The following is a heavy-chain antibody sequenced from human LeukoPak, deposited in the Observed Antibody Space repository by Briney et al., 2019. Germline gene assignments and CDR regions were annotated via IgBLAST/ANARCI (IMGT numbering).Heavy chain of an antibody. CDR2: ISYDGSNK. D-gene: IGHD3-16*01. CDR3: AKAGGEYWLYNDNWFDP. V-gene: IGHV3-30-3*01. CDR1: GFTFSSYA. J-gene: IGHJ5*02. Sequence: GRSLRLSCAASGFTFSSYAMHWVRQAPGKGLEWVAVISYDGSNKYYADSVKGRFTISRDNAKNSLYLQMNSLRAEDTALYYCAKAGGEYWLYNDNWFDPWGQGTLVTVSS.